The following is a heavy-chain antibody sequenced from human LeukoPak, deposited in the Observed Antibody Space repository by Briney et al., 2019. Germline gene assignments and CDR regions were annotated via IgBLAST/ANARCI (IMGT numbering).Heavy chain of an antibody. D-gene: IGHD3-10*01. CDR1: GFTVSSNY. CDR3: ARGPAGVLWFGELLGY. CDR2: IYSGGST. Sequence: GGSLRLSCAASGFTVSSNYMSWVRQAPGKGLEWVSVIYSGGSTYYADPVKGRFTISRDNSKNTLYLQMNSLRAEDTAVYYCARGPAGVLWFGELLGYWGQGTLVTVSS. V-gene: IGHV3-66*01. J-gene: IGHJ4*02.